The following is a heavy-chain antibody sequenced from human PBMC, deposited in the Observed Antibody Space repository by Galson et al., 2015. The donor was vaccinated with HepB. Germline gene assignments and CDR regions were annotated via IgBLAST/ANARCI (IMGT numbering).Heavy chain of an antibody. J-gene: IGHJ6*03. CDR1: GFTFSSYS. D-gene: IGHD3-9*01. CDR3: ARVVLYDDGRYFDWSLRLYYYYYYYMDV. Sequence: SLRLSCAASGFTFSSYSMNWVRQAPGKGLEWVSSISSSSSYIYYADSVKGRFTISRDNAKNSLYLQMNSLRAEDTAVYYCARVVLYDDGRYFDWSLRLYYYYYYYMDVWGKGTTVTVSS. V-gene: IGHV3-21*01. CDR2: ISSSSSYI.